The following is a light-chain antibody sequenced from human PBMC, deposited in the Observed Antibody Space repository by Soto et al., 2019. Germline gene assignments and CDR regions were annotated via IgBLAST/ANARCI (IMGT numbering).Light chain of an antibody. J-gene: IGKJ1*01. CDR1: QSVSSY. V-gene: IGKV3-20*01. CDR3: QHYGSSPET. Sequence: EIVLTQSPGTLSLSPGERATLCCRASQSVSSYLAWYQQKPGQAPRLLIYDASNRATGIPARFSGSGSGTDFTLTISRLEPEDFAVYYCQHYGSSPETFGQGTKVDI. CDR2: DAS.